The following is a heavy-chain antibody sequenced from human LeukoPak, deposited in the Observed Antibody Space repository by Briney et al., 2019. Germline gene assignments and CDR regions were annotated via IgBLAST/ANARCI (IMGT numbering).Heavy chain of an antibody. Sequence: SGGSLRLSCAASGFTFSTYAVSWVRRAPGKGLEWVSAISGSGGSTYYADSVKGRFTISRDNSKNTLYLQMNSLRAEDTAVYYCAKDPSGSYYYYYGMDVWGQGTTVTVSS. J-gene: IGHJ6*02. CDR2: ISGSGGST. V-gene: IGHV3-23*01. CDR1: GFTFSTYA. CDR3: AKDPSGSYYYYYGMDV. D-gene: IGHD1-26*01.